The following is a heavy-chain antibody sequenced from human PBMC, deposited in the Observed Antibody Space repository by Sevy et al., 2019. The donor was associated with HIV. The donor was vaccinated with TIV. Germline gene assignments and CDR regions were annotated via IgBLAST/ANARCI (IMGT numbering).Heavy chain of an antibody. V-gene: IGHV3-49*04. CDR2: LKSDVYGGTV. Sequence: GGSLRLSCTASGFTFGDYCMSWVRQAPGKGLEWVAFLKSDVYGGTVDHAASVRGRFVTSRDDSKTIAYLQMNDLKTEDTGVYYCTRWTAAQSIFDYWGQGALVTVSS. CDR1: GFTFGDYC. D-gene: IGHD6-13*01. CDR3: TRWTAAQSIFDY. J-gene: IGHJ4*02.